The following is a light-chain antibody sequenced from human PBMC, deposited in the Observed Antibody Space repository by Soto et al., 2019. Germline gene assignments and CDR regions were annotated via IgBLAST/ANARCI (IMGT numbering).Light chain of an antibody. J-gene: IGLJ1*01. V-gene: IGLV2-14*03. CDR1: SSDICHYDY. Sequence: PDLTNPVCLSGVALQAIPISSKRTSSDICHYDYVSWYQQHPGKAPKLMIYHVTYRPSGVSNRYSGSKSGNSASLTISGLQADDEADYYCCSLTPSHTYVFGSGTKVTVL. CDR3: CSLTPSHTYV. CDR2: HVT.